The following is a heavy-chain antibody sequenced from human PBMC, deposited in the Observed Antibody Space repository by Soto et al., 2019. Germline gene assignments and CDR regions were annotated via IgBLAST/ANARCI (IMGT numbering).Heavy chain of an antibody. V-gene: IGHV1-18*01. CDR2: ISAYNGNT. D-gene: IGHD1-26*01. CDR3: ACDSGSYDAFDI. CDR1: GYTFTSYG. Sequence: ASVKVSCKAYGYTFTSYGISWVRQAPEQGLEWMGWISAYNGNTNYAQKLQGRVTMTTVTSTSTAYMELRSLRSDDTAVNYCACDSGSYDAFDIWGTGTMVTVAS. J-gene: IGHJ3*02.